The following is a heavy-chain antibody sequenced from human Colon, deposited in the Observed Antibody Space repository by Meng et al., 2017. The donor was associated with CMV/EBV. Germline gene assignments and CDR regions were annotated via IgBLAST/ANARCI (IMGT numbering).Heavy chain of an antibody. CDR3: ATSLPDAWELLAY. J-gene: IGHJ4*02. V-gene: IGHV4-34*10. CDR2: VNYSGRT. Sequence: CAVCGEAFGDYSWSWIRQAPGKELEWIGEVNYSGRTNYNPSIKSRITISVATSNPRFSLGLNSVTAAAAAVYYCATSLPDAWELLAYWGQGTLVTVSS. CDR1: GEAFGDYS. D-gene: IGHD2-15*01.